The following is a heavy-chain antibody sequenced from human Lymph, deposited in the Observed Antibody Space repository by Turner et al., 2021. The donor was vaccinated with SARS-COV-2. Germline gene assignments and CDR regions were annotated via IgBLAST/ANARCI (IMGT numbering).Heavy chain of an antibody. CDR3: AKSCRAYWVPVEGMDV. Sequence: QVQLVESGGGVVQPGRSLRLSRAAPGFTFSSYGMHWVRQAPGKGLEWVAVISYAGSNKYYADSVKGRFTISRDNSKNTLYLQMNSLRAEDTAVYYCAKSCRAYWVPVEGMDVWGQGTTVTVSS. V-gene: IGHV3-30*18. J-gene: IGHJ6*02. D-gene: IGHD2-8*02. CDR2: ISYAGSNK. CDR1: GFTFSSYG.